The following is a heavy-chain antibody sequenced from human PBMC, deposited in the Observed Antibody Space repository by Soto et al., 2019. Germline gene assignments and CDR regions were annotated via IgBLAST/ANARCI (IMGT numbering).Heavy chain of an antibody. CDR1: GYSFTTYW. CDR3: ARRRGLVGSFDY. V-gene: IGHV5-51*01. J-gene: IGHJ4*02. CDR2: IYPGDSDT. Sequence: GESLKISCRGSGYSFTTYWLGWVRQVPGKGLEWMGIIYPGDSDTRYSPSFQGQVTISADKSISAAYLQWSSLKASDTAMYFCARRRGLVGSFDYWGRGTLVTVSS. D-gene: IGHD3-9*01.